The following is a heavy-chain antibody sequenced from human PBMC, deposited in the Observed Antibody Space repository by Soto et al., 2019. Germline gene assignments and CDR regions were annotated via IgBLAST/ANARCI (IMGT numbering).Heavy chain of an antibody. J-gene: IGHJ6*02. CDR3: ARVGRRAGYSYGYRYYYYGMDV. CDR2: IGAYNGNT. V-gene: IGHV1-18*01. D-gene: IGHD5-18*01. CDR1: GYTFTSYG. Sequence: GASVKVSCKASGYTFTSYGISWVRQAPGQGLEWMGWIGAYNGNTNYAQKLQGRVTMTTDTSTSTAYMELRSLRSDDTAVYYCARVGRRAGYSYGYRYYYYGMDVWGQGTTVTVSS.